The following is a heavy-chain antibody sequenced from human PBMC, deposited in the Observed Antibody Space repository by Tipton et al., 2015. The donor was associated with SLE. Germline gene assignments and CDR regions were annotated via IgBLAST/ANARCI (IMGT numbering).Heavy chain of an antibody. V-gene: IGHV4-39*07. CDR3: ARGLGIAAAGALGY. D-gene: IGHD6-13*01. J-gene: IGHJ4*02. Sequence: TLSLTCTVTGDSINSGSYYWGWIRQPPGKGLEWIGGIYYSGTTDYNPSLKSRVTISVATSKNQFSLKLSSVTAADTAVYYCARGLGIAAAGALGYWGQGSLVTVSS. CDR2: IYYSGTT. CDR1: GDSINSGSYY.